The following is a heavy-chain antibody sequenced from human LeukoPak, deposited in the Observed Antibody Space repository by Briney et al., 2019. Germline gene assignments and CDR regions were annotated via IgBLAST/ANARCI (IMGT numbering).Heavy chain of an antibody. Sequence: PSATLSLTCTVSGDSFIGSYWSWIRQAPGKGLEWIGYIYYPVDTNYNPSLQSRVTISADVSKKQFSLRLPSVTAADTAVYYCARRRYFDSTGYNPTYYFDNWGQGLLVTVSS. J-gene: IGHJ4*02. CDR2: IYYPVDT. D-gene: IGHD3-22*01. V-gene: IGHV4-59*01. CDR1: GDSFIGSY. CDR3: ARRRYFDSTGYNPTYYFDN.